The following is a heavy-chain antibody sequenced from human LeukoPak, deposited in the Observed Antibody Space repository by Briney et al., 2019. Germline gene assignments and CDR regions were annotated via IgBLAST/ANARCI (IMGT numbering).Heavy chain of an antibody. CDR3: AKFFAPSGGASGWTWTIDY. Sequence: GGSLRLSCAASGFTFSSYAMTWVRQAPGKGLEWDAAISGSGSTTYSADFAKGRFIISRDNSKSTLYLQMNSLRADDTAVYHCAKFFAPSGGASGWTWTIDYWGQGTLVTVSS. D-gene: IGHD6-25*01. CDR1: GFTFSSYA. CDR2: ISGSGSTT. J-gene: IGHJ4*02. V-gene: IGHV3-23*01.